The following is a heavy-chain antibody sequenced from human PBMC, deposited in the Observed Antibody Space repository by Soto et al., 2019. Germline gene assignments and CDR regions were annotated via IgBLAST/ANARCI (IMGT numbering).Heavy chain of an antibody. CDR2: TYYRSGWSR. Sequence: SQTLSLTCAISGLSISTDSASWNWIRQSPSRGLEWLGRTYYRSGWSREYAVSVRGRITINPDTSKNQFSLQLNSVTPEDTAVYFCARAYSSGWFSYFDFWGQGTLVTVYS. D-gene: IGHD6-19*01. CDR1: GLSISTDSAS. CDR3: ARAYSSGWFSYFDF. J-gene: IGHJ4*02. V-gene: IGHV6-1*01.